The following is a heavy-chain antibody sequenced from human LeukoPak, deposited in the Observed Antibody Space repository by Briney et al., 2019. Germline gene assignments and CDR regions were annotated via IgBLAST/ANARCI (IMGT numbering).Heavy chain of an antibody. CDR1: GFTFSSYS. V-gene: IGHV3-48*01. J-gene: IGHJ4*02. D-gene: IGHD3-10*01. CDR2: ISSSSSTI. Sequence: PGGSLRLSCAASGFTFSSYSMNWVRQAPGKGLEWVSYISSSSSTIYYANSVKGRFTISRDNAKNSLYLQMNSLRAEDTAVYYCAKAHSPVWFGEPAPDYWGQGTLVTVSS. CDR3: AKAHSPVWFGEPAPDY.